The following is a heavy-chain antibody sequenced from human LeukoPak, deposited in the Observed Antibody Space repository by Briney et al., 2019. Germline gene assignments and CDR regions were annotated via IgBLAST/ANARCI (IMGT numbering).Heavy chain of an antibody. Sequence: GGSLRLSCAASGFTFSSYWMSWVRQAPGKGLEWVANIKQDGSEKYYVDSVKGRFTISRDNAKNSLYLQMNSLRAEDTVVYYCARDWSGWYFDYWGQGTLVTVSS. D-gene: IGHD3-3*01. CDR2: IKQDGSEK. CDR3: ARDWSGWYFDY. J-gene: IGHJ4*02. V-gene: IGHV3-7*01. CDR1: GFTFSSYW.